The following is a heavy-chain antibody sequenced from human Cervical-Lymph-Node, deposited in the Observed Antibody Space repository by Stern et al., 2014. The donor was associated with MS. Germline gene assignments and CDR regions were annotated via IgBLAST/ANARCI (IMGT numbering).Heavy chain of an antibody. CDR3: TKAWES. CDR2: MNPDSGDT. CDR1: GYTFTSDD. V-gene: IGHV1-8*01. D-gene: IGHD1-26*01. J-gene: IGHJ5*01. Sequence: VQLVESGAEVRKPGASVKVSCKASGYTFTSDDINWVRQAPGQGLEWMGWMNPDSGDTGFAQKFQGRVTITRDTSITTALMELRNLRSNDTAIYFRTKAWESWGPGTLIIVSS.